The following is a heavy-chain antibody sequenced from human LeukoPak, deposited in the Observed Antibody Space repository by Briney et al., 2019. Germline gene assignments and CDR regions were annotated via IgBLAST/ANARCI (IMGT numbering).Heavy chain of an antibody. Sequence: PSETLSLTCTVSGGSISSYYWSWIRQPPGKGLEWIGEINHSGSTNYNPSLKSRVTISVDTSKNQFSLKLSSVTAADTAVYYCARGRGYCSGGSCLRYYFDYWGQGTLVTASS. CDR1: GGSISSYY. CDR2: INHSGST. V-gene: IGHV4-34*01. CDR3: ARGRGYCSGGSCLRYYFDY. D-gene: IGHD2-15*01. J-gene: IGHJ4*02.